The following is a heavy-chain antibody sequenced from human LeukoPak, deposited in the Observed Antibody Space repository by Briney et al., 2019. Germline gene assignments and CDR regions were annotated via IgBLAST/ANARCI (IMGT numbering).Heavy chain of an antibody. CDR2: IYYSGST. Sequence: SQTLSLTCTVSGGSISSGDYYWSWIRQPPGKGLEWIGYIYYSGSTYYNPSLKSRVTISLDTSKKQFSLKLSSVTAADTAVYYCARESSSFSPWKAFDIWGQGTMVTVSS. J-gene: IGHJ3*02. CDR3: ARESSSFSPWKAFDI. D-gene: IGHD2-2*01. V-gene: IGHV4-30-4*01. CDR1: GGSISSGDYY.